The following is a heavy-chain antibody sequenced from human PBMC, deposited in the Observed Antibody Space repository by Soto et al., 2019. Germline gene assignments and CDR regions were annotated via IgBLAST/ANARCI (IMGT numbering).Heavy chain of an antibody. J-gene: IGHJ4*02. V-gene: IGHV4-31*03. CDR3: ARDYCSGGSCYVDY. CDR2: IYYSGST. Sequence: QVQLQESGPGLVKPSQTLSLTCTVSGGSISSGGYYWSWIRQHPGKGLEWIGYIYYSGSTYYNPSLKGRVNISVDTSKNQFSLKLSSVTAADTAVYYCARDYCSGGSCYVDYWGQGTLVTVSS. D-gene: IGHD2-15*01. CDR1: GGSISSGGYY.